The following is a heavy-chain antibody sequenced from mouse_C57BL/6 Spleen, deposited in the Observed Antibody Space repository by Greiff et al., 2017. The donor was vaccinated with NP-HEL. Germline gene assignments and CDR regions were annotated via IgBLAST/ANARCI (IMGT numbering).Heavy chain of an antibody. CDR1: GFSLTSYG. V-gene: IGHV2-2*01. J-gene: IGHJ3*01. Sequence: VHLVESGPGLVQPSQSLSITCTVSGFSLTSYGVHWVRQSPGKGLEWLGVIWSGGSTDYNAAFISRLSISKDNSKSQVFFKMNSLQADDTAIYYCARVLRPFAYWGQGTLVTVSA. CDR2: IWSGGST. D-gene: IGHD2-4*01. CDR3: ARVLRPFAY.